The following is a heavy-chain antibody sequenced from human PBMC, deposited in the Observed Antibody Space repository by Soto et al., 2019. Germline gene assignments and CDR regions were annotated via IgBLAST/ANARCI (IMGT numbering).Heavy chain of an antibody. J-gene: IGHJ6*03. D-gene: IGHD3-3*01. V-gene: IGHV1-8*01. CDR3: ATAGGVDDFWSGYFGTAYYYMDV. Sequence: GASVKVSCKASGYTFTSYDINWVRQANGKGLEWMGWMNPNSGNTGYAQKFQGRVTMTRNTSISTAYMELSSLRSEDTAVYYCATAGGVDDFWSGYFGTAYYYMDVWGKGTTVTVSS. CDR2: MNPNSGNT. CDR1: GYTFTSYD.